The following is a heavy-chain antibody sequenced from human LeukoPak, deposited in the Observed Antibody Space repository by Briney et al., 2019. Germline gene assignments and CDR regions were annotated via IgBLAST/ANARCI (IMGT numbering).Heavy chain of an antibody. Sequence: ASVKVSCTASGYTFTGYYMHWVRQAPGQGLEWMGRINPNSGGTNYAQKFKGRVTMTRDTSISTAYMELSRLRSDDTAVYYCARDDNGELDYWGQGTLVTVSS. CDR3: ARDDNGELDY. J-gene: IGHJ4*02. D-gene: IGHD3-10*01. V-gene: IGHV1-2*06. CDR2: INPNSGGT. CDR1: GYTFTGYY.